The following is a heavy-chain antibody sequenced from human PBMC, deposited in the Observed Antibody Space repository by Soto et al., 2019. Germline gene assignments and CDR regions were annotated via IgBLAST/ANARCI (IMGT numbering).Heavy chain of an antibody. J-gene: IGHJ5*02. D-gene: IGHD4-17*01. CDR2: ISSTTSTM. V-gene: IGHV3-48*01. CDR3: ARDRYGGDWFDP. Sequence: EVRLVESGGGSVQPGGSLRLSCAASGFTFSTYSMNWVRQAPGKGLEWVSYISSTTSTMYYADSVKGRFTISRDNAKNSRYLQMNSLRAEDTAVYYCARDRYGGDWFDPWGQGTLVTVSS. CDR1: GFTFSTYS.